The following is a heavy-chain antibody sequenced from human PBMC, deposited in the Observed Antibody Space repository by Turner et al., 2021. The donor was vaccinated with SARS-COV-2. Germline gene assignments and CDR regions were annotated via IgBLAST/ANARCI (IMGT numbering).Heavy chain of an antibody. J-gene: IGHJ4*02. CDR2: ISTRSGNT. CDR3: ARDRDYDLDY. CDR1: GYTFTSNG. D-gene: IGHD3-16*01. Sequence: VNRCGRPVKVYCKTSGYTFTSNGISWLRQATGQGLEWMGWISTRSGNTKFAQNFQGRVTMTTDTTTRTAYMEMRSLRYDDTAIYYCARDRDYDLDYWGQGTLVTVSP. V-gene: IGHV1-18*04.